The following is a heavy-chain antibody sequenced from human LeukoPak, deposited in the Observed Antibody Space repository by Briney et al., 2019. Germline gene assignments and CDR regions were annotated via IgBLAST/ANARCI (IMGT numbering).Heavy chain of an antibody. D-gene: IGHD6-13*01. CDR1: GFTFSDYY. J-gene: IGHJ4*02. V-gene: IGHV3-11*06. Sequence: GGSLRLSCAASGFTFSDYYMSWIRQAPGKGLEWVSYISSSSSYTNYADSVKGRFTISRDNAKNSLYLQMNSLRAEDTAVYYCARGEQAAAGNRANDFDYWGQGTLVTVSS. CDR3: ARGEQAAAGNRANDFDY. CDR2: ISSSSSYT.